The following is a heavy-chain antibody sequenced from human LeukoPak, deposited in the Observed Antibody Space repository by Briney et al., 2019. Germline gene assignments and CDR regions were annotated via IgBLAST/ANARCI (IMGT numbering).Heavy chain of an antibody. CDR3: ARDHTPALRYFDWPDY. CDR2: INPNSGGT. V-gene: IGHV1-2*02. J-gene: IGHJ4*02. D-gene: IGHD3-9*01. CDR1: GYTFTGYY. Sequence: GASVKVSCKASGYTFTGYYIHWVRQAPGQGLEWMGWINPNSGGTNYAQKFQGRVTMTRDTSISTAYMELSRLRSDDTAVYYCARDHTPALRYFDWPDYWGQGTLVTVSS.